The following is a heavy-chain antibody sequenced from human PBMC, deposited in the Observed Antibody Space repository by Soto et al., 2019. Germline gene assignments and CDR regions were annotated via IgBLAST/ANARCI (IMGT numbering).Heavy chain of an antibody. CDR1: GYSFTSYW. Sequence: GESLKISCKGSGYSFTSYWIGWVRQMPGKGLEWMGIIYPGDSDTRYSPSFQGQVTISADKSISTAYLQWSSLKASDTAMYYCARQEHGDCVPYYYYYGMDVWGQGTTVTVSS. D-gene: IGHD2-21*02. J-gene: IGHJ6*02. CDR2: IYPGDSDT. V-gene: IGHV5-51*01. CDR3: ARQEHGDCVPYYYYYGMDV.